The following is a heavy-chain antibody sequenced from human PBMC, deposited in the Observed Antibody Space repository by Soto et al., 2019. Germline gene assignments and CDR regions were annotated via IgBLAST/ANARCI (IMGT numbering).Heavy chain of an antibody. CDR3: AKATATGGGAFDI. J-gene: IGHJ3*02. Sequence: EVQLVESGGGLVQPGGSLRLSCAASGFTFSSYWMHWVRQAPGKGLVWVSRINSDGSSTSYADSVKGRFTISRDNAKNTLYLQMNSLTAGDTAIYYCAKATATGGGAFDICGQGTMVTVSS. D-gene: IGHD2-8*02. V-gene: IGHV3-74*01. CDR1: GFTFSSYW. CDR2: INSDGSST.